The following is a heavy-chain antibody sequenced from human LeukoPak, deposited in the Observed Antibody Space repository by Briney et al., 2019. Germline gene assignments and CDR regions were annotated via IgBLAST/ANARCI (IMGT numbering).Heavy chain of an antibody. CDR3: ARGSKAAPGTFDY. CDR1: GGSISSYY. J-gene: IGHJ4*02. D-gene: IGHD6-13*01. CDR2: IYYTGST. Sequence: PSETLSLTCTVSGGSISSYYWSWIRQPPGKGLEWIGYIYYTGSTDYNPSLKSRVAISVDTSKNQFSLKLSSVTAADTAVYYCARGSKAAPGTFDYWGQGTLVTVSS. V-gene: IGHV4-59*01.